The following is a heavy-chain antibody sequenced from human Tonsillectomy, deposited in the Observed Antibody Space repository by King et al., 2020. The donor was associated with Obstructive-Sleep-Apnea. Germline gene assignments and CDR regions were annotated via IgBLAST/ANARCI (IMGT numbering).Heavy chain of an antibody. J-gene: IGHJ4*02. CDR1: GYSISSGYY. CDR3: ARVDRDYGDYGIPY. D-gene: IGHD4-17*01. Sequence: VQLQESGPGLVKPSETLSLTCTVSGYSISSGYYWGWIRQPPGKGLEWIGSIYHSGSTYYNPSLKSRVTISVDTSKNQFSLKLSSVTAADTAVYYCARVDRDYGDYGIPYWGQGTLVTVSS. V-gene: IGHV4-38-2*02. CDR2: IYHSGST.